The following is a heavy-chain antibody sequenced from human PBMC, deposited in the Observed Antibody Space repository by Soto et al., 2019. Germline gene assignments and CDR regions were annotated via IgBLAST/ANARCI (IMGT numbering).Heavy chain of an antibody. Sequence: SETLSLTCTVSGGSISSGDYYWSWIRQPSGKGLEWIGHIYYSGNTYYNPSLKSRVTISVDTSKNQFSLKLSSVTAADTAVYYCARGLLWFGELGYYYGMDVWGQGTTVTVSS. V-gene: IGHV4-30-4*02. CDR1: GGSISSGDYY. J-gene: IGHJ6*02. CDR2: IYYSGNT. D-gene: IGHD3-10*01. CDR3: ARGLLWFGELGYYYGMDV.